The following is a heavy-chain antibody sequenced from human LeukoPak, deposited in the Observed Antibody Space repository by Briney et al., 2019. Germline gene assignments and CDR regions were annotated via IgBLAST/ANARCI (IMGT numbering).Heavy chain of an antibody. Sequence: SETLSLTCTVSGGSISSYYWSWIRQPPGKGLEWIGYIYYSGSTNYNPSLKSRVTISVDTSKNQFSLKLSSVTAADTAVYYCAKGRILRSMYYYYYMDVWGKGTTVTISS. D-gene: IGHD5-12*01. V-gene: IGHV4-59*08. J-gene: IGHJ6*03. CDR3: AKGRILRSMYYYYYMDV. CDR2: IYYSGST. CDR1: GGSISSYY.